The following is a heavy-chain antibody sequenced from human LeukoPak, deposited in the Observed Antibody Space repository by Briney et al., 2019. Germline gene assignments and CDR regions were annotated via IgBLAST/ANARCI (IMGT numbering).Heavy chain of an antibody. CDR2: ISSSSSYI. Sequence: PEGSLRLSCAASGFTFSSYSMNWVRQAPGKGLEWVSSISSSSSYIYYADSVKGRFTISRDNAKNSLYLQMNSLRAEDTAIYHCARERPYYFDNWGQGTLVTVSS. CDR3: ARERPYYFDN. V-gene: IGHV3-21*01. J-gene: IGHJ4*02. CDR1: GFTFSSYS.